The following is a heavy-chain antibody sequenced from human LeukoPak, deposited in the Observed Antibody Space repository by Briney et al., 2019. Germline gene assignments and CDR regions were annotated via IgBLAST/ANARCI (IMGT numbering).Heavy chain of an antibody. J-gene: IGHJ3*02. CDR2: IYTSGST. D-gene: IGHD3-22*01. CDR3: AREQIVVVIHALDI. Sequence: SETLSLTCTVSGGSISSYYWSWIRQPAGKGLEWIGRIYTSGSTNYNPSLKSRVTMSVDTSKNQFSLKLSSVTAADTAVYYCAREQIVVVIHALDIWGQGTMVTVSS. CDR1: GGSISSYY. V-gene: IGHV4-4*07.